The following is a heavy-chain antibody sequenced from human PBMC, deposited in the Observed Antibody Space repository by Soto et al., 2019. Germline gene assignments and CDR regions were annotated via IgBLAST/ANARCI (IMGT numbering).Heavy chain of an antibody. Sequence: EVQLVESGGGLVKPGGSLRLSCAASGLIFSTYSFHWVRQAPGKGLEWVSSISAGRSYTYYADSLRGRFSISRDNAENSLYLQINSLRAEDTAVYYCATTPPAAAGRRDYYYGMDVWGQGTTVSVSS. V-gene: IGHV3-21*02. CDR3: ATTPPAAAGRRDYYYGMDV. CDR2: ISAGRSYT. CDR1: GLIFSTYS. J-gene: IGHJ6*02. D-gene: IGHD6-13*01.